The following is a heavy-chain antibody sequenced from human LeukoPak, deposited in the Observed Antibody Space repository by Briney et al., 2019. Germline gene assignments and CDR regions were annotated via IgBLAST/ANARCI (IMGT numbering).Heavy chain of an antibody. CDR3: ARGVTPASSTFYYYYGMDV. CDR1: GYTFTSYD. V-gene: IGHV1-8*01. D-gene: IGHD2-2*01. CDR2: MNPNSGNT. Sequence: ASVKVSCKASGYTFTSYDINWVRQATGQGLEWMGWMNPNSGNTGYAQKFQGRVTMTRNTSISTAHMELSSLRSEDTAVYYCARGVTPASSTFYYYYGMDVWGQGTTVTVSS. J-gene: IGHJ6*02.